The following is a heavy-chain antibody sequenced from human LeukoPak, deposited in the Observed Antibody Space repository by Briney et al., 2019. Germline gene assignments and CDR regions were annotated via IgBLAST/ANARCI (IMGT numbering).Heavy chain of an antibody. Sequence: SETLSLTCTVSGGSISSGGYYWSWIRQPPGKGLEWIGYIYHSGSTYYNPSLKSRVTISVDRSKNQFSLKLSSVTAADTAVYYCARHGRPRGVYSSSSSLSFDYWGQGTLVTVSS. J-gene: IGHJ4*02. D-gene: IGHD6-6*01. V-gene: IGHV4-30-2*01. CDR1: GGSISSGGYY. CDR3: ARHGRPRGVYSSSSSLSFDY. CDR2: IYHSGST.